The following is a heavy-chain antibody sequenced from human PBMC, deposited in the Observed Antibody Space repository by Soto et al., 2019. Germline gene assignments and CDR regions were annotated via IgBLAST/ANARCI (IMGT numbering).Heavy chain of an antibody. CDR2: IWYDGSNK. D-gene: IGHD3-9*01. J-gene: IGHJ6*02. CDR1: GFTFSSYG. CDR3: AREIDWPPLHYYYGMDV. Sequence: PGGSLRLSCAASGFTFSSYGMHWVRQAPGKGLEWVAVIWYDGSNKYYADSVKGRFTISRDNSKNTLYLQMNSLRAEDTAVYYCAREIDWPPLHYYYGMDVWGQGTTVTVSS. V-gene: IGHV3-33*01.